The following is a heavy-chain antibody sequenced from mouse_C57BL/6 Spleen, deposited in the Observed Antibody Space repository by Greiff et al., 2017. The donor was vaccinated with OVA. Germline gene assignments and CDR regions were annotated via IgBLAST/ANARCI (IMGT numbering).Heavy chain of an antibody. CDR1: GYTFTSYW. CDR3: ARGDYGSSRLFAY. CDR2: IHPNSGST. V-gene: IGHV1-64*01. Sequence: VQLQQPGAELVKPGASVKLSCKASGYTFTSYWMHWVKQRPGQGLEWIGMIHPNSGSTNYNEKFKSKATLTVDKSSSTAYMQLSSLTSEDSAVYYCARGDYGSSRLFAYWGQGTLVTVSA. D-gene: IGHD1-1*01. J-gene: IGHJ3*01.